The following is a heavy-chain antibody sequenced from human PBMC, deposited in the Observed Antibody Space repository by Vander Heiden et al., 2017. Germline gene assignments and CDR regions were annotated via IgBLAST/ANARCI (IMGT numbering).Heavy chain of an antibody. J-gene: IGHJ4*01. CDR1: GSSFTSYV. CDR3: AEDWSCGSCYGLGVFH. V-gene: IGHV1-18*01. D-gene: IGHD2-15*01. CDR2: ISVYKGNT. Sequence: QLQLLQPRAEVKKPGASAKVSCKASGSSFTSYVISWVRQAPGQGPPWKELISVYKGNTRSAKKNQGRGTMTTVISTRTGYMELRGLRADDAAKYYCAEDWSCGSCYGLGVFHWGHGTLVTVPS.